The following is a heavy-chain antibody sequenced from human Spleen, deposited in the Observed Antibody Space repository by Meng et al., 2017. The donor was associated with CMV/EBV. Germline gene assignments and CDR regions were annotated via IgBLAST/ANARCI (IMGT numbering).Heavy chain of an antibody. CDR2: IYHSGST. V-gene: IGHV4-4*02. D-gene: IGHD2-21*02. J-gene: IGHJ4*02. CDR1: CGAISSSNL. Sequence: VQLQESGPGLVKPSGTLSLTCAVSCGAISSSNLWTWVRQVPGKGLEWIGEIYHSGSTNYNPSLKSRVTISVDKFKNQFSLKLGSVTAADTAVYYCARIERRRILKYCGSDCSTTDYWGQGTLVTVSS. CDR3: ARIERRRILKYCGSDCSTTDY.